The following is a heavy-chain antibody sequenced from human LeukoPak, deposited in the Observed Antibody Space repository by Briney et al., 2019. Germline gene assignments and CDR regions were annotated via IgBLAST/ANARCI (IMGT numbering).Heavy chain of an antibody. D-gene: IGHD4-17*01. V-gene: IGHV4-39*01. CDR1: GGSISSSSYY. Sequence: PSETLSLTCTVSGGSISSSSYYWGWIRQPPGKGLEWIGSIYYSGSTYYNPSLKSRVTISVDTSKNQFSLKLSSETAADTAVYYCASIDYGESLDYWGQGTLVTVSS. CDR3: ASIDYGESLDY. J-gene: IGHJ4*02. CDR2: IYYSGST.